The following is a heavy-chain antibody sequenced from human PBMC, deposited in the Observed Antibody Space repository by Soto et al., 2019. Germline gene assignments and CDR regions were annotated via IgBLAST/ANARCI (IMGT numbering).Heavy chain of an antibody. V-gene: IGHV1-46*01. J-gene: IGHJ4*02. CDR1: GYTFTSYY. D-gene: IGHD3-22*01. Sequence: VASVKVSCKASGYTFTSYYMHCVRQATGQGLEWMGIINPSGGSTSYAQKFQGRVTMTTDTSTSTVYMELSSLRSEDTAVYYCARVRRSSGYYYGYWGQGTPVTVSS. CDR2: INPSGGST. CDR3: ARVRRSSGYYYGY.